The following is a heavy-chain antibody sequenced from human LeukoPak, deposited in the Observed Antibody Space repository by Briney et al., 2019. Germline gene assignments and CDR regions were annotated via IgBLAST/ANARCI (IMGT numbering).Heavy chain of an antibody. CDR3: AKGEQDFYYYGSGAALRGY. CDR1: GFTFNIYA. J-gene: IGHJ4*02. CDR2: ISGSGGST. V-gene: IGHV3-23*01. Sequence: GGSLRLSCAASGFTFNIYAMSWVRQAPGKGLEWVSAISGSGGSTYYADSVKGRFTISRDNSKNTLYLQMNSLRAEDTAVYYCAKGEQDFYYYGSGAALRGYWGQGTLVTVSS. D-gene: IGHD3-10*01.